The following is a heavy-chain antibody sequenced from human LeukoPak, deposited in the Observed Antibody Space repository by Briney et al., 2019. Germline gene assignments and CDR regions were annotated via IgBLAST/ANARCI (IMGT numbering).Heavy chain of an antibody. J-gene: IGHJ5*02. CDR1: GGSISSGSYY. CDR3: ARGLTYYYGSGSNNWFDP. V-gene: IGHV4-61*02. Sequence: SETLSLTCTVSGGSISSGSYYWSWIRQPAGKGLELIGRIFTSGRTNYNSSLKSRVTISLDTSKNQFSLKLSSVTAADTAVYYCARGLTYYYGSGSNNWFDPWGQGTLVTVSS. D-gene: IGHD3-10*01. CDR2: IFTSGRT.